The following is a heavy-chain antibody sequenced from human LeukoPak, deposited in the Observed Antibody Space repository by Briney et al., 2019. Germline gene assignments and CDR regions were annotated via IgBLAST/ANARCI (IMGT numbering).Heavy chain of an antibody. D-gene: IGHD4-17*01. J-gene: IGHJ6*03. Sequence: PGGSLRLSCAASGFSFSTYGMNWVRQAPGKGLDWVAFIRYDGSNKYYVDSVKGRFTISRDNSKNTVYLQMNSLRAEDTAVYYCAKDGGDYDYYDYYMDVWGKGTTVTVSS. V-gene: IGHV3-30*02. CDR1: GFSFSTYG. CDR3: AKDGGDYDYYDYYMDV. CDR2: IRYDGSNK.